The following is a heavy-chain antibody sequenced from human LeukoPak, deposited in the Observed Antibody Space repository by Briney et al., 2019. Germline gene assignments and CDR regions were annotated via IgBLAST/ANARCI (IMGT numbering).Heavy chain of an antibody. CDR3: ARGIVATIRRDLWYFDY. V-gene: IGHV3-66*01. CDR1: GFTVSSNY. Sequence: GGSLRLSCAASGFTVSSNYMSWVRRAPGKGLEWVSVIYSGGSTYYADSVKGRFTISRDNSKNTLYLQMNSLRAEDTAVYYCARGIVATIRRDLWYFDYWGQGTLVTVSS. D-gene: IGHD5-12*01. CDR2: IYSGGST. J-gene: IGHJ4*02.